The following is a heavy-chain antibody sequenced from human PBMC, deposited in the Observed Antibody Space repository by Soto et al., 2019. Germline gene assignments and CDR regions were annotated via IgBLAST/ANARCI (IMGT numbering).Heavy chain of an antibody. V-gene: IGHV4-34*01. Sequence: SETLSLTCAVYGGSFSGYYWSWIRQPPGKGLEWIGEINHSGSTNYNPSLKSRVTISVDTSKNQFSLKLSSVTAADTAVYYCARDHSKNSSSFTEPKSWFDPWGQGTLVTVSS. CDR2: INHSGST. CDR3: ARDHSKNSSSFTEPKSWFDP. CDR1: GGSFSGYY. D-gene: IGHD6-13*01. J-gene: IGHJ5*02.